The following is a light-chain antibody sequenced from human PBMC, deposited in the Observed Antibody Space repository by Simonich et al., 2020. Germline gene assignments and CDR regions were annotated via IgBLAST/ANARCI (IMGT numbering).Light chain of an antibody. CDR3: SSYAGGNNLV. V-gene: IGLV2-8*01. CDR1: SSDGGGYNY. Sequence: QSALTQPPSASGSPGQSVPISCTGNSSDGGGYNYVSWYPQPPGKAPKLMIYEVSKRPSGVPDRFSGSKSGNTASLTVSGLQAEDEADYYCSSYAGGNNLVFGGGTKLTVL. J-gene: IGLJ2*01. CDR2: EVS.